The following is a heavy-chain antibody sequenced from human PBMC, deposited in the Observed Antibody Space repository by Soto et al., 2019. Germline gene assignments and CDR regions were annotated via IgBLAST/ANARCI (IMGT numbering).Heavy chain of an antibody. Sequence: ASVKVSCKASGYTFTSYAMHWVRQAPGQRLEWMGWINAGNGNTKYSQKFQGRVTITRDTSASTAYMELSSLRSEDTAVYYCARGAGWLVPSSFDYWGQGTLVTSPQ. CDR3: ARGAGWLVPSSFDY. V-gene: IGHV1-3*01. CDR1: GYTFTSYA. D-gene: IGHD6-19*01. J-gene: IGHJ4*02. CDR2: INAGNGNT.